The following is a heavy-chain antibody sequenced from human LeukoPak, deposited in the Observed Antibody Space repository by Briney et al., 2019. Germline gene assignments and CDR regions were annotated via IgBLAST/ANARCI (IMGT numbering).Heavy chain of an antibody. J-gene: IGHJ4*02. CDR3: ARTHYDSSGYLFDY. Sequence: GGSLRLSCAASGFTFSSYGMHWVRQAPGKGLEWVAFIRYDGSNKYYADSVKGRFTISRDNSKNTLYLQMNSLRAEDTALYYCARTHYDSSGYLFDYWGQGTLVTVSS. CDR2: IRYDGSNK. CDR1: GFTFSSYG. D-gene: IGHD3-22*01. V-gene: IGHV3-30*02.